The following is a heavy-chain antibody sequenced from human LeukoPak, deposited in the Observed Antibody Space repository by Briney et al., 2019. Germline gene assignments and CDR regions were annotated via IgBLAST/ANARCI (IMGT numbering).Heavy chain of an antibody. Sequence: ASVKVSCKASGYTFTSYGIFWVRQAPGQGLEWMGWISAYNGNTNYAQRLQGRVTMTTDTSTSTAYVELRSLRSDDTAVYYCARDYYGSGAETEYWGQGTLVTVSS. V-gene: IGHV1-18*01. CDR3: ARDYYGSGAETEY. CDR2: ISAYNGNT. D-gene: IGHD3-10*01. CDR1: GYTFTSYG. J-gene: IGHJ4*02.